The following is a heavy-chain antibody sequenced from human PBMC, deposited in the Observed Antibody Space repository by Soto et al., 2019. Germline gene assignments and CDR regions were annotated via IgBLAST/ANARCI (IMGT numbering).Heavy chain of an antibody. D-gene: IGHD3-3*01. V-gene: IGHV4-59*08. CDR3: ARVFDFFFCYYTGLGPYFYY. Sequence: PSETLSLTCTVSGGSISSYYWSWIRQPPGKGLDWIGYIYYSGSTNYNPSLKSRVTISVDTSKNQFSLKLSSVTAADTAVYYCARVFDFFFCYYTGLGPYFYYWGQGTLVTVSA. CDR2: IYYSGST. CDR1: GGSISSYY. J-gene: IGHJ4*02.